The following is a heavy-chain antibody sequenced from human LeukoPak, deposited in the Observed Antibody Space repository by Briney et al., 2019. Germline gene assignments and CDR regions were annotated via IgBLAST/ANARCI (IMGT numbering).Heavy chain of an antibody. CDR1: GFTFDDYG. Sequence: PGGSLRLSCRDFGFTFDDYGMSWVRQAPGKGLEWVSGINWDGGATFYADSVKGRFTTSRDNDENSLYLQMNSLRAEDTAMYYCARDLSASWSNLGYWGQGTMVTVSS. CDR2: INWDGGAT. J-gene: IGHJ4*02. D-gene: IGHD2-8*01. V-gene: IGHV3-20*04. CDR3: ARDLSASWSNLGY.